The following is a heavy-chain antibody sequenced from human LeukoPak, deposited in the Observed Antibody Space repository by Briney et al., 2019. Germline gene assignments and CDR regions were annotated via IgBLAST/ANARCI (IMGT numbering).Heavy chain of an antibody. J-gene: IGHJ4*02. CDR3: ASMATPSRAFDY. D-gene: IGHD5-12*01. CDR1: GGSISSGGYY. Sequence: SETLSLTCTVSGGSISSGGYYWSWIRQHPGKGLEWIGYIYYSGSTYYNPSPKSRVTISVDTSKNQFSLKLSSVTAADTAVYYCASMATPSRAFDYWGQGTLVTVSS. V-gene: IGHV4-31*03. CDR2: IYYSGST.